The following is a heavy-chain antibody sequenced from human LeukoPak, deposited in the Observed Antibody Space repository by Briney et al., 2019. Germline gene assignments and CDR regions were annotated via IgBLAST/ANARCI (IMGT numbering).Heavy chain of an antibody. CDR3: ARRVGQWLVLWYFDY. V-gene: IGHV4-39*01. J-gene: IGHJ4*02. Sequence: PETLSLTCTVSGDSISSSSDSWGWIRQPPGKGLEWIGSFFYGGSTSYNPSLKSRVTISVDTSKKQFSLKLTSVTAADTAVYYCARRVGQWLVLWYFDYWGQGTLVTVSS. CDR1: GDSISSSSDS. CDR2: FFYGGST. D-gene: IGHD6-19*01.